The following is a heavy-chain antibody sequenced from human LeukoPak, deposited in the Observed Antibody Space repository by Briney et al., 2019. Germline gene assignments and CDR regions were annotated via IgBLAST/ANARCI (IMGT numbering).Heavy chain of an antibody. D-gene: IGHD3-22*01. CDR1: GGSISSSSYY. Sequence: PSETLSLTCTVSGGSISSSSYYWGWIRQPPGKGLEWIGSIYYSGSTYYNPSLKSRVTISVDTSKNQFSLKLSSVTAADTAVYYCARGEVWRNYYDSSGLRDYFDYWGQGTLVTVSS. CDR3: ARGEVWRNYYDSSGLRDYFDY. CDR2: IYYSGST. V-gene: IGHV4-39*07. J-gene: IGHJ4*02.